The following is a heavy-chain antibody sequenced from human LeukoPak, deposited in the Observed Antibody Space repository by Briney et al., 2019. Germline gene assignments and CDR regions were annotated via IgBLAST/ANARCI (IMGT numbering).Heavy chain of an antibody. D-gene: IGHD5-12*01. V-gene: IGHV3-21*01. CDR2: ISSSSSYI. J-gene: IGHJ4*02. Sequence: PGGSLRLSCAASGFTFSSYSMNWVRQAPGKGLEWVSSISSSSSYIYYADSVKGRFTISRDNAKNSLYLQMNSLRAEVTAVYYCARDVVATADYWGQGTLVTVSS. CDR3: ARDVVATADY. CDR1: GFTFSSYS.